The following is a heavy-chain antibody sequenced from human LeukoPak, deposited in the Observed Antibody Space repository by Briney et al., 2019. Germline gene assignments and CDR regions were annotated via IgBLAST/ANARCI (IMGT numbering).Heavy chain of an antibody. CDR2: ITSRSTT. J-gene: IGHJ4*02. D-gene: IGHD7-27*01. CDR1: GFIFSHYG. V-gene: IGHV3-23*01. Sequence: GGTLRLSCAASGFIFSHYGMNWARQAPGKGLEWVSGITSRSTTYYADSVKGRFTISRDNSKNMVWLQINSPTAEDTATYYCAKDGNWARFEDWGQGTLVTVSS. CDR3: AKDGNWARFED.